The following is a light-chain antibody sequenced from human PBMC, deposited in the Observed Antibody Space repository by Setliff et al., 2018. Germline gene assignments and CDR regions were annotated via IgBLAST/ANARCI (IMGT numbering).Light chain of an antibody. J-gene: IGLJ2*01. Sequence: QSALTQPASVSGSPGQSIAISCTATSSGGYNYVSWYQQRPGKAPKLLIYDVTKRPSGVSDRFSGSKSGNTASLTISGLQGEDEADYYCASYITVSAHMEFGGGTQLTVL. V-gene: IGLV2-14*01. CDR1: SSGGYNY. CDR3: ASYITVSAHME. CDR2: DVT.